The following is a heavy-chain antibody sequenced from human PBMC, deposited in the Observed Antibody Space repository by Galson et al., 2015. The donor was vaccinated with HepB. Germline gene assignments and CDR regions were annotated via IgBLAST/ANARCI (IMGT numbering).Heavy chain of an antibody. Sequence: SVKVSCKASGYTFTSYGISWVRQAPGQGLEWMGWISAYNGNTNYAQKLQGRVTMTTDTSTSTAYMELRSLRSDDTAVYYCARANYYGSGSYYYYYYYYMDVWGKGTTVTVSS. J-gene: IGHJ6*03. CDR3: ARANYYGSGSYYYYYYYYMDV. CDR2: ISAYNGNT. CDR1: GYTFTSYG. D-gene: IGHD3-10*01. V-gene: IGHV1-18*01.